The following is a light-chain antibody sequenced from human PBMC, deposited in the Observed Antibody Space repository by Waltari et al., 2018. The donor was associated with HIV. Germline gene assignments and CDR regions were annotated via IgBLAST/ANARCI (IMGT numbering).Light chain of an antibody. J-gene: IGLJ2*01. Sequence: SYELTQPASVSVSPGQTDSITCSGGNLGDKYVSWYQQKPGQSPVVVIYQDKKRPSGIPERFSGSNSGNTATLTISGTQALDEADYYCQAWDSSTVVFGGGTKVTVL. CDR3: QAWDSSTVV. CDR2: QDK. CDR1: NLGDKY. V-gene: IGLV3-1*01.